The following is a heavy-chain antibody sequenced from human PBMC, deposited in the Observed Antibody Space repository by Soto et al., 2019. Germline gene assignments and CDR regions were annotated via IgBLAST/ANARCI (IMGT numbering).Heavy chain of an antibody. CDR2: IIPMFGTA. V-gene: IGHV1-69*01. Sequence: QVQLVQSGAEVKKPGSSVKVSCTSSGGTFSSYAFSWVRQAPGQGLEWMGGIIPMFGTANYAQKFQGRVTITEDESTSTAYMELRSLRVEDTAVYYCARDSLVVVAATPRGFDPWGQGPLVTVSS. D-gene: IGHD2-15*01. J-gene: IGHJ5*02. CDR1: GGTFSSYA. CDR3: ARDSLVVVAATPRGFDP.